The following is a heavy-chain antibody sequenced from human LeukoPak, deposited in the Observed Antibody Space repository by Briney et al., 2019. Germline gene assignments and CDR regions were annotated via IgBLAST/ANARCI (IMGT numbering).Heavy chain of an antibody. Sequence: ASVKVSCKVSGYTLTELSMHWVRQAPGKGLEWMGGFDSEDGETIYAQKFQGRVTMTEDTSTDTAYMELSSLRSEDTAVYYCATDSSGWYGNWFDPWGQGTLVTVSS. J-gene: IGHJ5*02. D-gene: IGHD6-19*01. CDR2: FDSEDGET. CDR1: GYTLTELS. V-gene: IGHV1-24*01. CDR3: ATDSSGWYGNWFDP.